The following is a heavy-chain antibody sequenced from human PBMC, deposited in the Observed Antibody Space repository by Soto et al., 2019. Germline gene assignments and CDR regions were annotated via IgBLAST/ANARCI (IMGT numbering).Heavy chain of an antibody. CDR1: GGSVSSGNYY. V-gene: IGHV4-31*11. Sequence: QVQLQESGPGLVKPSQTLSLTCAVSGGSVSSGNYYWSWIRQHPGEGLKYLGYINDVGITDYNPSLKGRISISVDTSKNQFSLKVHSVTAADTAVYYCARWGDCSGGSCYFGFDHWGQGTLVTVSS. CDR3: ARWGDCSGGSCYFGFDH. D-gene: IGHD2-15*01. CDR2: INDVGIT. J-gene: IGHJ4*02.